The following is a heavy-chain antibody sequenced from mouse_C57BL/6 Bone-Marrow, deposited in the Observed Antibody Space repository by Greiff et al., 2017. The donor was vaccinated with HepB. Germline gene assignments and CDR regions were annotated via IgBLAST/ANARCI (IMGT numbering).Heavy chain of an antibody. D-gene: IGHD2-5*01. V-gene: IGHV1-64*01. Sequence: QVQLQQPGAELVKPGASVKLSCKASGYTFTSYWMHWVKQRPGQGLEWIGMIHPNSGSTNYNEKFKSKATLTVDKSSSTAYMQLSSLTSEDSAVYYCARWGSNWKFDYAMDYWGQGTSVTVSS. CDR3: ARWGSNWKFDYAMDY. CDR1: GYTFTSYW. CDR2: IHPNSGST. J-gene: IGHJ4*01.